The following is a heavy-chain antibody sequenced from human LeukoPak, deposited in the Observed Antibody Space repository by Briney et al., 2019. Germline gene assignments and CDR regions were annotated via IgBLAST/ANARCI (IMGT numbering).Heavy chain of an antibody. CDR3: ARGPIVVVPAANRAWFDP. CDR2: INPNSGGT. V-gene: IGHV1-2*02. J-gene: IGHJ5*02. Sequence: ASVKVSCKASGYTFTGYYMHRVRQAPGQGLEWMGWINPNSGGTNYAQKFQGRVTMTRDTSISTAYMELSRLRSDDTAVYYCARGPIVVVPAANRAWFDPWGQGTLVTVSS. D-gene: IGHD2-2*01. CDR1: GYTFTGYY.